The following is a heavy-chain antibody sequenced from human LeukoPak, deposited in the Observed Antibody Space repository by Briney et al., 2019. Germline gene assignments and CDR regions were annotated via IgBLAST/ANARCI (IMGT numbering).Heavy chain of an antibody. D-gene: IGHD1/OR15-1a*01. J-gene: IGHJ4*02. CDR2: IYSGGST. V-gene: IGHV3-53*01. CDR3: AREGLTGTIDY. CDR1: GFTVSSNY. Sequence: PGGSLRLSCAASGFTVSSNYMSWDRQAPGKGLEWVSVIYSGGSTYYADSVKGRFTISRDNSKNTLYLQMNSLRAEDTAVYYCAREGLTGTIDYWGQGTLVTVSS.